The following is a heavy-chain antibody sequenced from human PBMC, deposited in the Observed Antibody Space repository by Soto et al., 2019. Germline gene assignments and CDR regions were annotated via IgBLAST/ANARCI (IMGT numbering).Heavy chain of an antibody. CDR1: GFTFSSYA. D-gene: IGHD3-22*01. Sequence: EVQLLESGGGLVQPGGSLRLSCAASGFTFSSYAMTWVRQAPGKGLEWVSGISSSGGSTYYADSVKGRFTISRDNSKNTLFLQMNSLRAEDTAVYYCAKGSNAYYYSSFDYWGQGTLVTVSS. J-gene: IGHJ4*02. CDR3: AKGSNAYYYSSFDY. V-gene: IGHV3-23*01. CDR2: ISSSGGST.